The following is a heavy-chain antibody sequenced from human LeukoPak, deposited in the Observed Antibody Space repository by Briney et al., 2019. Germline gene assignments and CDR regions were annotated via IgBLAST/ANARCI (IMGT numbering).Heavy chain of an antibody. J-gene: IGHJ4*02. Sequence: ASVKLSCKASGYTFTSYGISWVRQAPGQGLEWMGWISAHSGKTTYAQKAQGRVTMTTYTSTSTGYMELRSLRSDDTAVYYCARDLGRRESGTYMFDFWGQGTLVTVSS. CDR2: ISAHSGKT. CDR1: GYTFTSYG. V-gene: IGHV1-18*01. CDR3: ARDLGRRESGTYMFDF. D-gene: IGHD1-26*01.